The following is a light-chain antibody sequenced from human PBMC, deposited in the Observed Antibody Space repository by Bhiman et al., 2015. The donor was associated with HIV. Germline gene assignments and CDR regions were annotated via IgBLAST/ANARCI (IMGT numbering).Light chain of an antibody. CDR2: DVS. J-gene: IGLJ2*01. CDR3: SSYTSSSTLV. CDR1: GSDVGGYNH. Sequence: QSALTQPASVSGSPGQSITISCTGSGSDVGGYNHVSWYQQHPGKAPKLMIYDVSNRPSGVSNRFSGSKSGNTASLTISGLQAEDEADYYCSSYTSSSTLVFGGGTKLTAL. V-gene: IGLV2-14*03.